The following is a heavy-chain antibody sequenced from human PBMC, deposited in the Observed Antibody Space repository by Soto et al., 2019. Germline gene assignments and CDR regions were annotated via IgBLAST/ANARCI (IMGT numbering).Heavy chain of an antibody. CDR3: ARDRAYYDFWSGPGWGYYYYGMDV. D-gene: IGHD3-3*01. CDR1: GYTFTGYY. V-gene: IGHV1-2*02. J-gene: IGHJ6*02. CDR2: INPNSGGT. Sequence: QVPLVQSGAEVKKPGASVKVSCKASGYTFTGYYMHWVRQAPGQGLEWMGWINPNSGGTNYAQKFQGRVTMTRDTSISTAYMELSRLRSDDTAVYYCARDRAYYDFWSGPGWGYYYYGMDVWGQGTTVTVSS.